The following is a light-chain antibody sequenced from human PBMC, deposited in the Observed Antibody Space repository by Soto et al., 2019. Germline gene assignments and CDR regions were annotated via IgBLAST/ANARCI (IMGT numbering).Light chain of an antibody. Sequence: DIQMTQSPSPLSASVGDRVTITCRASQSINSWLAWYQQKPGKAPNLLISDASSLESGVPSRFSGSGSGTEFTLTISSLQPGDFATYYCQQYNYYPYTFGQGTKLEIK. CDR3: QQYNYYPYT. CDR2: DAS. J-gene: IGKJ2*01. V-gene: IGKV1-5*01. CDR1: QSINSW.